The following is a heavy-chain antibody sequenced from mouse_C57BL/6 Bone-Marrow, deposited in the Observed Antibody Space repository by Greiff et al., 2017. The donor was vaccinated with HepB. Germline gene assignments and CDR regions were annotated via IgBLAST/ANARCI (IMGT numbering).Heavy chain of an antibody. CDR3: ARYYGSSYRYFDY. CDR1: GYTFTDYN. V-gene: IGHV1-18*01. CDR2: INPNNGGT. Sequence: VHLQQSGPELVKPGASVKIPCKASGYTFTDYNMDWVKQSHGKSLEWIGDINPNNGGTIYNQKFKGKATLTVDKSSSTAYMELRSLTSEDTAVYYCARYYGSSYRYFDYWGQGTTLTVSS. J-gene: IGHJ2*01. D-gene: IGHD1-1*01.